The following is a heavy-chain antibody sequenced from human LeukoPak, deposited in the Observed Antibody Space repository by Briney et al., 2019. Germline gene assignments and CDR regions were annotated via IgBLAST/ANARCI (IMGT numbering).Heavy chain of an antibody. J-gene: IGHJ4*02. Sequence: GGSLRLSCAASGFTFSSYSMNWVRQAPGKGLEWVSYIIASTSTMYYADSVKGRLTVSRDNAKNSLYLQMNNLRDEDTAVYYCARGKGYYGSGSYYYFDYWGQGILVTVS. V-gene: IGHV3-48*02. CDR2: IIASTSTM. CDR3: ARGKGYYGSGSYYYFDY. D-gene: IGHD3-10*01. CDR1: GFTFSSYS.